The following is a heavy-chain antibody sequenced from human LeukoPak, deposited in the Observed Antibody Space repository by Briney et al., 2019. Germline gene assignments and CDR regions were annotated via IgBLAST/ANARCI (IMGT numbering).Heavy chain of an antibody. J-gene: IGHJ4*02. V-gene: IGHV3-23*01. CDR2: ISGSGGST. CDR1: GFTFSSYS. D-gene: IGHD6-19*01. CDR3: AKDSRAIAVAR. Sequence: GESLRLSCAASGFTFSSYSMNWVRQAPGKGLEWVSAISGSGGSTYYADSVKGRFTISRDNSKNTLYLQMNSLRAEDTAVYYCAKDSRAIAVARWGQGTLVTVSS.